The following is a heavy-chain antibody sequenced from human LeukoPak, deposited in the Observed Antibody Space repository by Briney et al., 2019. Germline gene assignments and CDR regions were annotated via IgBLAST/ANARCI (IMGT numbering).Heavy chain of an antibody. V-gene: IGHV3-21*01. D-gene: IGHD1-26*01. J-gene: IGHJ1*01. Sequence: GGSLRLSCAASGSTFSSYSMNWVRQAPGKGLEWVSPISSSSSYIYYADSVKGRFTISRDNANNSVYLQMNSLRAEDTALYYCARISGSSKKYFQHWGQGTLATVSS. CDR3: ARISGSSKKYFQH. CDR1: GSTFSSYS. CDR2: ISSSSSYI.